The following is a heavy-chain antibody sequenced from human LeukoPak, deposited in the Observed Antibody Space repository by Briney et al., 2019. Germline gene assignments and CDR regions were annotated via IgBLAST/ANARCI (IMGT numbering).Heavy chain of an antibody. CDR2: IYYSGST. J-gene: IGHJ3*02. CDR3: AGATAVVTAIQVNAFDI. Sequence: SETLSLTCTVSGVSISSYYWSWIRQPPGKGLEWIGYIYYSGSTNYNPSLKSRVTISVDTSKNQFSLKLSSVTAADTAVYYCAGATAVVTAIQVNAFDIWGQGTMVTVSS. CDR1: GVSISSYY. V-gene: IGHV4-59*01. D-gene: IGHD2-21*02.